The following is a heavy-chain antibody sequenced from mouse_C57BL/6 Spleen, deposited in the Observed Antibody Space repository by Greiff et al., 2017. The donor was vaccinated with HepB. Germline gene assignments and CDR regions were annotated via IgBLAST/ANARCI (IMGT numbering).Heavy chain of an antibody. V-gene: IGHV3-6*01. CDR3: ARGRDYYGFDY. J-gene: IGHJ2*01. Sequence: EVQLVESGPGLVKPSQSLSLTCSVTGYSITSGYYWNWIRQFPGNKLEWMGYISYDGSNNYNPSLKNRISITRDTSKNQFFLKLNSVTTEDTATYYCARGRDYYGFDYWGQGTTLTVSS. CDR2: ISYDGSN. D-gene: IGHD1-1*01. CDR1: GYSITSGYY.